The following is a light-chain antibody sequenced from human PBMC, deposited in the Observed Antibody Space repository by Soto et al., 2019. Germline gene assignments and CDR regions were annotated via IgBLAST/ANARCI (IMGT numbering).Light chain of an antibody. J-gene: IGKJ4*01. Sequence: DIQMTQSPSSLSASVGDKVTITCRASQRISMYLNWYQQRPGKAPKLLIYEASNLQSGVPSRFSGSGSGTDFTLTISSLQPEDFASYYCQQSHSTPLTFGGGTKVEIK. CDR3: QQSHSTPLT. CDR1: QRISMY. V-gene: IGKV1-39*01. CDR2: EAS.